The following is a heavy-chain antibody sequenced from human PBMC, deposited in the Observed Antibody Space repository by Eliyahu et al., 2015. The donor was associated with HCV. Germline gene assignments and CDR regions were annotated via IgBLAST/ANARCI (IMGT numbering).Heavy chain of an antibody. CDR1: XLTFGATA. CDR2: IRNKADNYVT. V-gene: IGHV3-73*02. D-gene: IGHD7-27*01. Sequence: EVQLVESGGGLVQPGGSLKLSCATSXLTFGATAXPWVRQAPGKGLEWVGRIRNKADNYVTAYAASVEGRFTISRDDSRNTAYLQMNSLKTEDTAVYFCAQNWGMYYFDYWGQGTLVTVSS. J-gene: IGHJ4*02. CDR3: AQNWGMYYFDY.